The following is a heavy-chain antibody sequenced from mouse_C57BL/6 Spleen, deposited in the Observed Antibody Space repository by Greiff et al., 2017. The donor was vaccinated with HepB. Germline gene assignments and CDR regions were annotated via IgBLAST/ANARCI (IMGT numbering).Heavy chain of an antibody. V-gene: IGHV3-6*01. CDR2: ISYDGSN. CDR3: ASSPYWYFDV. J-gene: IGHJ1*03. Sequence: VQLKESGPGLVKPSQSLSLTCSVTGYSITSGYYWNWIRQFPGNKLEWMGYISYDGSNNYNPSLKNRISITRDTSKNQFFLKLNSVTTEDTSTYYCASSPYWYFDVWGTGTTVTVSS. CDR1: GYSITSGYY. D-gene: IGHD6-2*01.